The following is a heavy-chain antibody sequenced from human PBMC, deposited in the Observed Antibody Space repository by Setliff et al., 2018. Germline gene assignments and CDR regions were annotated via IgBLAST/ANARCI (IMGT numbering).Heavy chain of an antibody. V-gene: IGHV4-61*09. CDR1: GGSINSGSYY. J-gene: IGHJ6*03. CDR3: ARLPKIVTGYYGSHYYYYMDV. Sequence: PSETLSLTCTVSGGSINSGSYYWSWIRQSAGKGLEWIGYIYTSGSTNYNPSLKSRVTISVDTSKNQFSLKLDSVIVADTAVYYCARLPKIVTGYYGSHYYYYMDVWGKGTTVTVSS. D-gene: IGHD3-9*01. CDR2: IYTSGST.